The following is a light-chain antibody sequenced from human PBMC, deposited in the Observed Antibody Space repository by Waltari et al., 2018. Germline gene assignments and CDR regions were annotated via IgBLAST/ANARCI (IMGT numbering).Light chain of an antibody. J-gene: IGKJ2*01. CDR2: WAS. CDR3: QQHYGTPRT. V-gene: IGKV4-1*01. CDR1: QSVLYSSNNKNY. Sequence: DIVMTQSPDSLAVSLGERATSNCKSSQSVLYSSNNKNYLAWYQQKAGQPPKLIIYWASTRESGVPDRFSGSGSGTDFTLTISSLQAEDVAVYYCQQHYGTPRTFGQGTKLEIK.